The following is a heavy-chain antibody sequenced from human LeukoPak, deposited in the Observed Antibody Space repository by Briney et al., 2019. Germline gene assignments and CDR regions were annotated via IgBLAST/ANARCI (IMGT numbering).Heavy chain of an antibody. CDR3: ARAPNYDFWSGPTLLYIDY. CDR1: GFTFSSYS. J-gene: IGHJ4*02. D-gene: IGHD3-3*01. CDR2: ISSSSSYI. Sequence: GGSLRLSCAASGFTFSSYSMNWVRQAPGKGLEWVSSISSSSSYIYYADSVKGRFTISRDNAKNSLYLQMNSLRAEDTAVYYCARAPNYDFWSGPTLLYIDYWGQGTLVTVSS. V-gene: IGHV3-21*01.